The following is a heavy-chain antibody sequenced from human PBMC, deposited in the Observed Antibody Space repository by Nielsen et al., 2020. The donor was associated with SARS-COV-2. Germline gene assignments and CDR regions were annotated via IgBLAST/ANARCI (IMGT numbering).Heavy chain of an antibody. D-gene: IGHD6-6*01. Sequence: GGSLRLSCAASGFTFSSYAMHWVRQAPGKGLEWVSGISWNSGKTDYADSVKGRFTISRDNAKNSLYLQMNSLRAEDTAFYYCTKDSSSADYYYYYMDVWGKGTTVTVSS. CDR1: GFTFSSYA. CDR3: TKDSSSADYYYYYMDV. V-gene: IGHV3-9*01. J-gene: IGHJ6*03. CDR2: ISWNSGKT.